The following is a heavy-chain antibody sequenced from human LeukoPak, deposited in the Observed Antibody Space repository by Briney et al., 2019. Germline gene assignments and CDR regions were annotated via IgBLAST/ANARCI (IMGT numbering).Heavy chain of an antibody. V-gene: IGHV4-59*08. CDR3: ASNRGQWLFSA. J-gene: IGHJ5*02. Sequence: PSETLSLTCTASGGSISSYYWNCIRQPPGKGLEWIGNIYYSGSTSYNPSLRSRVTISIDTSKNQFSLRLSSVTAADTAVYYCASNRGQWLFSAWGQGTLVTVS. CDR1: GGSISSYY. D-gene: IGHD6-19*01. CDR2: IYYSGST.